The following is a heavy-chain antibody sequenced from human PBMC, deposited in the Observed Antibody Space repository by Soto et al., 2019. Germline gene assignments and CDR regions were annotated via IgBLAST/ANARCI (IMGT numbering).Heavy chain of an antibody. V-gene: IGHV3-30*18. J-gene: IGHJ4*02. CDR3: AKDSRIVVVTAPYDY. Sequence: QVQLVESGGGVVQPGRSLRLSCAASGFTFSSYGMHWVRQAPGKGLEWVAVISYDGSNKYYAESVKGRFTISRDNSKNPLYLQMNSLRAEDTAVYYCAKDSRIVVVTAPYDYWGQGTLVTVSS. CDR1: GFTFSSYG. D-gene: IGHD2-21*02. CDR2: ISYDGSNK.